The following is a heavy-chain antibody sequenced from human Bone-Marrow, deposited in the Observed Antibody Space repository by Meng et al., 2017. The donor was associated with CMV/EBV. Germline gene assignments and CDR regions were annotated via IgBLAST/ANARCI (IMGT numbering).Heavy chain of an antibody. CDR1: GFTFSSYA. D-gene: IGHD2-2*01. Sequence: GESLKIPGAASGFTFSSYAMHWVRQAPGKGLEWVPVISYDGSNKYYADSVKGRFTISRDNSKNTLYLQMNSLRAQDTAVYYCAREPQYQLLSYWGQGPLVPVSS. CDR3: AREPQYQLLSY. V-gene: IGHV3-30-3*01. J-gene: IGHJ4*02. CDR2: ISYDGSNK.